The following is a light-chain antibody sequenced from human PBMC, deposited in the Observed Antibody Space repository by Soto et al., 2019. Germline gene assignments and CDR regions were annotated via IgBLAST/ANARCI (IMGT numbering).Light chain of an antibody. J-gene: IGLJ2*01. V-gene: IGLV2-14*01. CDR3: SSYTTNNTPVV. CDR1: SGDIGGYNY. Sequence: QSALTQPASASGSPGQSITISCTGTSGDIGGYNYVSWYQQHPGKAPKLLISEVTNRPSGVSNRFSGSKSGNTASLTISGLQAEDEADYYCSSYTTNNTPVVFGGGTKLTVL. CDR2: EVT.